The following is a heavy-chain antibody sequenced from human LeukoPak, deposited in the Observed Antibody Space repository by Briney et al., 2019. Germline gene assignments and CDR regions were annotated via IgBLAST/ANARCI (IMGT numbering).Heavy chain of an antibody. CDR1: GFTFSSYS. CDR2: ISGSDTNT. J-gene: IGHJ3*02. D-gene: IGHD1-1*01. Sequence: GGSLRLSCAASGFTFSSYSMNWVRQAPGKGLEWVSAISGSDTNTDYADSVKGRFTISRDNSKNTLYLQMNSLRAEDTAVYYCAKVGNDWDAFDIWGQGTMVTVSS. V-gene: IGHV3-23*01. CDR3: AKVGNDWDAFDI.